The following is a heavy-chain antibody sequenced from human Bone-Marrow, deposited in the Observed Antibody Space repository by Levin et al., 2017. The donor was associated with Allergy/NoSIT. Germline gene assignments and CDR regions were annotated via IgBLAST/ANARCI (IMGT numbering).Heavy chain of an antibody. J-gene: IGHJ4*01. Sequence: SGPTLVKPTETLTLTCTVSGVSLSSPKMGVSWTRQPPGKALEWLAQIFSSDQKSYNISLRTRLTISRDSSKGQVVLTMTDMDPTDTGTYYCARIPNSGRPGLFYFDYWGHGTPVTVSS. CDR3: ARIPNSGRPGLFYFDY. D-gene: IGHD6-19*01. V-gene: IGHV2-26*01. CDR1: GVSLSSPKMG. CDR2: IFSSDQK.